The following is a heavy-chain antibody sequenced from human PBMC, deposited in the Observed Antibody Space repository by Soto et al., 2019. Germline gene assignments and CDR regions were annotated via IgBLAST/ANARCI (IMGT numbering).Heavy chain of an antibody. J-gene: IGHJ5*02. CDR2: IIPIFGTV. CDR1: GGTFSNYP. Sequence: SVKVSCKASGGTFSNYPISWVRQAPGQGLEWMGGIIPIFGTVNYAQKFQGRVTITTDASTSTAYMELRSLRSDDTAVYYCAREEDDRGWFDPWAREPWSPSPQ. CDR3: AREEDDRGWFDP. D-gene: IGHD1-26*01. V-gene: IGHV1-69*05.